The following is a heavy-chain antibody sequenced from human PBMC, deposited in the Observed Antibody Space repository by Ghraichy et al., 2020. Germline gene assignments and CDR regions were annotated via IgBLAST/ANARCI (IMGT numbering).Heavy chain of an antibody. CDR1: GGSISSSSYY. J-gene: IGHJ4*02. V-gene: IGHV4-39*01. D-gene: IGHD4-17*01. CDR2: IYYSGST. CDR3: ARQLYGDHEVDY. Sequence: SETLSLTCTVSGGSISSSSYYWGWIRQPPGKGLEWIGSIYYSGSTYYNPSLKSRVTISVDTSKNQFSLKLSSVTAADTAVYYCARQLYGDHEVDYWGQGTLVTVSS.